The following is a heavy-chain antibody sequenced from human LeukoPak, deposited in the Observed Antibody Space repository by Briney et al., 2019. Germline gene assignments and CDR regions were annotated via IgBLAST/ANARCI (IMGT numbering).Heavy chain of an antibody. D-gene: IGHD3-16*02. Sequence: GGSLRLSCAASGFTFSSYWMNWVRQAPGKGLEWVANIKQDGSEKYYVDSVRGRFTISRDNAKNSLYLQMNSLRAEDTAVYYCARDDYVWGSYRFDYWGQGTLVTVSS. V-gene: IGHV3-7*01. J-gene: IGHJ4*02. CDR1: GFTFSSYW. CDR2: IKQDGSEK. CDR3: ARDDYVWGSYRFDY.